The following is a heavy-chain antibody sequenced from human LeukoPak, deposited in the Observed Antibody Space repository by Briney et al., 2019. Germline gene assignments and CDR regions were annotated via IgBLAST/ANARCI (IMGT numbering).Heavy chain of an antibody. V-gene: IGHV4-38-2*01. D-gene: IGHD1-26*01. CDR3: ARHKYSGSFDY. Sequence: KPSATLSLTCAVSGYSISSGYYWGWIRQPPGKGLEWIGSIYHSGSTYYNPSLKSRVTISVDTSKNQFSLKLSSVTAADTAVYYCARHKYSGSFDYWGQGTLVTVSS. CDR1: GYSISSGYY. CDR2: IYHSGST. J-gene: IGHJ4*02.